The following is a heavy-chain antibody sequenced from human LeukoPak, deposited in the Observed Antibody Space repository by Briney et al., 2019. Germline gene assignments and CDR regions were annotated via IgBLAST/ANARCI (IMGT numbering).Heavy chain of an antibody. CDR3: ASIVVVPAAQPVDY. V-gene: IGHV3-11*04. D-gene: IGHD2-2*01. CDR2: ISSSGSTI. Sequence: GGSLRLSCAASGFTFSDYYMSWIREAPGKGLEWVSYISSSGSTIYYADSVKGRFTISRDNAKNSLYLQMNSLRAEDTAVYYCASIVVVPAAQPVDYWGQGTLVTVSS. J-gene: IGHJ4*02. CDR1: GFTFSDYY.